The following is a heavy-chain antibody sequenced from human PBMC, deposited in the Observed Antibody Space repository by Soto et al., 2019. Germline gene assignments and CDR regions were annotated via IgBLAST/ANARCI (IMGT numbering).Heavy chain of an antibody. Sequence: GGSLRLSCAASGFTVSSNYMSWVRQAPGKGLEWVSVIYSGGSTYYADSVKGRFTISRHNSKNTLYLQMNSLRAEDTAVYYCASSGYCSSTSCYTGDYWGQGTLVTVSS. V-gene: IGHV3-66*01. J-gene: IGHJ4*02. CDR3: ASSGYCSSTSCYTGDY. CDR2: IYSGGST. D-gene: IGHD2-2*02. CDR1: GFTVSSNY.